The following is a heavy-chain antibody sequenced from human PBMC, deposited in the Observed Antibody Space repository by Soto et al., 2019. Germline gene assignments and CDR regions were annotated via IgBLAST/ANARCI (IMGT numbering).Heavy chain of an antibody. D-gene: IGHD1-7*01. Sequence: GASVKVSCKASGGTFSSYAISWVRQAPGQGLEWMGGIIPIFGTANYAQKFQGRVTITADESTSTAYMELSSLRSEDTAVYYCARGDWNYGSHYYYYGMDVWGQGTTVTVSS. CDR1: GGTFSSYA. V-gene: IGHV1-69*13. CDR3: ARGDWNYGSHYYYYGMDV. J-gene: IGHJ6*02. CDR2: IIPIFGTA.